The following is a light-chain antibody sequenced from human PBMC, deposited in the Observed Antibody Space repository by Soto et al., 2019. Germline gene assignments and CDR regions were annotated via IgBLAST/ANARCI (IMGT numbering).Light chain of an antibody. J-gene: IGKJ1*01. V-gene: IGKV1-16*02. CDR3: QQYGTLTWT. CDR2: AAS. CDR1: EDISNY. Sequence: DIPLTQSQSSLSASVADRVTIXCRASEDISNYLAWFQQKSGMAPKSLIYAASTLQGGVPSKFSGSGSGTDFTLTISRLEPEDFAVYYCQQYGTLTWTFGQGTKVDI.